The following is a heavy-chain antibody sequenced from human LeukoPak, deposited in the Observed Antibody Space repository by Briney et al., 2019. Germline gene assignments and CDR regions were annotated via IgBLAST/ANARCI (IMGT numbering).Heavy chain of an antibody. D-gene: IGHD2/OR15-2a*01. Sequence: GGSLRLSCVVTGFTLTTYTIYWVRQAPGKGLEWVAIISYDENNKYYADSVKGRFTISRDNIKDTVFLQMNNLRSEDTALYYCARIGFSATTSSYWGRGTRVIVSS. CDR1: GFTLTTYT. V-gene: IGHV3-30-3*01. CDR3: ARIGFSATTSSY. CDR2: ISYDENNK. J-gene: IGHJ4*02.